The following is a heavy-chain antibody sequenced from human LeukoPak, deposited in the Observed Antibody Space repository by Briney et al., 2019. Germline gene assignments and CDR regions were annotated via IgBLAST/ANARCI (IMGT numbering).Heavy chain of an antibody. CDR2: ISADNGNT. CDR3: ARGFPPRRNYDRNGYYSYYFDH. V-gene: IGHV1-18*01. J-gene: IGHJ4*02. D-gene: IGHD3-22*01. CDR1: GYTFTSYA. Sequence: SVKVSCKASGYTFTSYAISWVRQAPGQGLEWMGWISADNGNTDYAQRFQGRVTMTTDTSTSTAYMEVRSLRSDDTAVYYCARGFPPRRNYDRNGYYSYYFDHWGQGTLVTVSS.